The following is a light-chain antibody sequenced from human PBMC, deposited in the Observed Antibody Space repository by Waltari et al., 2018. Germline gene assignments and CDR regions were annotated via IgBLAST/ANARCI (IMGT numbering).Light chain of an antibody. V-gene: IGKV3-20*01. CDR2: DAS. Sequence: DIVLTQSPGTLSLSPGERANLSCRASQSVSSNYLAWYQQKPGKAPRTLIYDASISVPGIPDRFSCSVSGTDFPLTISRLEPEDFAVYYCQQYGSLPRTFGQGTKVEIK. CDR3: QQYGSLPRT. CDR1: QSVSSNY. J-gene: IGKJ1*01.